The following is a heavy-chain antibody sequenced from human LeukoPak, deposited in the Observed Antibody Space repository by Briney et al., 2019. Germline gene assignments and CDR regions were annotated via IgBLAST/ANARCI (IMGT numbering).Heavy chain of an antibody. CDR3: ASGPEGYYYDSSGYYYVD. CDR2: INHSGST. Sequence: SETLSPTCAVYGGSFSGYYWSWIRQPPGKGLEWIGEINHSGSTNYNPSLKSRVTISVDTSKNQFSLKLSSVTAADTAVYYCASGPEGYYYDSSGYYYVDWGQGTLVTVSS. CDR1: GGSFSGYY. D-gene: IGHD3-22*01. J-gene: IGHJ4*02. V-gene: IGHV4-34*01.